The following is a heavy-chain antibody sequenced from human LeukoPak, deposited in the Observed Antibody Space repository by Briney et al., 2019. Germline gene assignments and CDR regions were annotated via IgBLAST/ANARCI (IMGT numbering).Heavy chain of an antibody. CDR1: GGSISSSSYY. Sequence: PSGTLSLTCTVSGGSISSSSYYWGGIRQPPGKGLEWIGEINHSGSTNYNPSRKSRFTISVDTFKNQFSLKLSSVTAPDTAVYYCARVRYYCSSTSCYAPSYYYYGMDVWGQGTTVSVSS. J-gene: IGHJ6*02. V-gene: IGHV4-39*07. CDR3: ARVRYYCSSTSCYAPSYYYYGMDV. CDR2: INHSGST. D-gene: IGHD2-2*01.